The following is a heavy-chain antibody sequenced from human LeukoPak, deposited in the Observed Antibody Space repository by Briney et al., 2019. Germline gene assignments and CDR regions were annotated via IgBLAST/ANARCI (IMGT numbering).Heavy chain of an antibody. Sequence: GASVKVSCKASGYTFTVHYVHWVRQAPGQGLEWMGWINSNTGGTSYAQNLQGRVTMTRDTSISTAYMELNRLRSDDTAMYYCARDRGTSSWDYWGQGTLVTVSS. J-gene: IGHJ4*02. V-gene: IGHV1-2*02. CDR3: ARDRGTSSWDY. CDR1: GYTFTVHY. D-gene: IGHD3-10*01. CDR2: INSNTGGT.